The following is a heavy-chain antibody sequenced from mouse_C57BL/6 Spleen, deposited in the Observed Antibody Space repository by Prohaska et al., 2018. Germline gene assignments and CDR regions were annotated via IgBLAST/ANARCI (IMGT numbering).Heavy chain of an antibody. CDR2: IYPRDGST. Sequence: QVQLQQSGPELVKPGASVKLSCKASGYTFTSYDINWVKQRPGQGLEWIGWIYPRDGSTKYNEKFKGKATLTVDTSSSTAYMELHSLTSEDSAVYFCARGDYDGGRYFDVWGTGTTVTVSS. J-gene: IGHJ1*03. CDR3: ARGDYDGGRYFDV. V-gene: IGHV1-85*01. D-gene: IGHD2-4*01. CDR1: GYTFTSYD.